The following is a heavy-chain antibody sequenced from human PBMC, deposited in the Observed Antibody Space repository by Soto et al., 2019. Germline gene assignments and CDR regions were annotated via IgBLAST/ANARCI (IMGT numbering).Heavy chain of an antibody. V-gene: IGHV4-34*01. D-gene: IGHD1-26*01. Sequence: PSDTLSLTCAVYGGSFSGYYWTWIRQPPGTGLEWIGEINHSGSTNYNPSPKSRVTISVDTSKNQFSLKLSSVTAADTAVYYCARDNGSEGSGSYHPAIFDYWGQGAVVTVSS. CDR3: ARDNGSEGSGSYHPAIFDY. J-gene: IGHJ4*02. CDR2: INHSGST. CDR1: GGSFSGYY.